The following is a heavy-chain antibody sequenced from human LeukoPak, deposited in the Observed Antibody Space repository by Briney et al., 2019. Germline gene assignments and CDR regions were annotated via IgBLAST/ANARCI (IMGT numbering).Heavy chain of an antibody. Sequence: GGSLRLSCAASGFTFSSYAMHWVRQAPGKGLEWVAVISYDGSNKYYADSVKGRFTISRDNSKNTLYLQMNSLRAEDTAVYYCAKEEARPGSSSPLDYWGQGTLVTVSS. V-gene: IGHV3-30-3*01. J-gene: IGHJ4*02. CDR1: GFTFSSYA. CDR2: ISYDGSNK. D-gene: IGHD6-6*01. CDR3: AKEEARPGSSSPLDY.